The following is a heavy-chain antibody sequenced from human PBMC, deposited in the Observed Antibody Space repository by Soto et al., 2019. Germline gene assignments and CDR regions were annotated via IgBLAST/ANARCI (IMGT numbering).Heavy chain of an antibody. CDR3: ARCGGWYGDEHNWFDP. CDR1: GYTFTSYV. V-gene: IGHV1-8*01. CDR2: MNPNSGNT. D-gene: IGHD6-19*01. J-gene: IGHJ5*02. Sequence: SVKDSCKASGYTFTSYVFNVVRQATGQGLEWMGWMNPNSGNTGYAQKFQGRVTMTRNNSISTAYMELSSLRSEDTAVYYCARCGGWYGDEHNWFDPWGQGTLVTVSS.